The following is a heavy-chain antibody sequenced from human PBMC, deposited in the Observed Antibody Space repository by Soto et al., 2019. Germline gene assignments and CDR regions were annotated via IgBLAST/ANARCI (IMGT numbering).Heavy chain of an antibody. V-gene: IGHV3-30*03. CDR2: VSNDGNRK. CDR1: GFTFSDSG. CDR3: SRWVGGSIYDNIGKYDS. D-gene: IGHD3-22*01. Sequence: QVQLVESWGGVVQPGRSLRLTCAASGFTFSDSGMHWVRQAQGKGLEWVALVSNDGNRKYYADSVKGRFTISRDNSENTLYLQMNSLRAEDTAVYYCSRWVGGSIYDNIGKYDSWAQGTLVTVSS. J-gene: IGHJ5*01.